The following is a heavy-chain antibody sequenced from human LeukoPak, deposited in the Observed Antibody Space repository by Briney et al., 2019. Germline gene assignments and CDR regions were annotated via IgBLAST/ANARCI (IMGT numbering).Heavy chain of an antibody. Sequence: ASVKVSCKASGYTFTSYYMHWVRQAPGQGLEWMGIINPSGGNTNYAQKFQGRVTMTRDTSTSTVYMELSSLRSDDTAVYYCVREEVGGYFAYWGQGTQVTVSS. J-gene: IGHJ4*02. CDR1: GYTFTSYY. CDR2: INPSGGNT. D-gene: IGHD3-10*01. V-gene: IGHV1-46*01. CDR3: VREEVGGYFAY.